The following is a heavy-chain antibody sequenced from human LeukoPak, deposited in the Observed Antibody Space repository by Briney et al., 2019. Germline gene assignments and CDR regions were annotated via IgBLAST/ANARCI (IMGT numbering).Heavy chain of an antibody. CDR3: ARKYNCGGDCFDY. V-gene: IGHV1-2*02. J-gene: IGHJ4*02. D-gene: IGHD2-21*02. Sequence: ASVKVSCKASGYTFTGYYMHWVRQAPGQGLEWMGWINPNSGGTNYAQKFQGRVTMTRDTSISTAYMELSRLRSDDTAVYYCARKYNCGGDCFDYWGQGTLVTVSS. CDR1: GYTFTGYY. CDR2: INPNSGGT.